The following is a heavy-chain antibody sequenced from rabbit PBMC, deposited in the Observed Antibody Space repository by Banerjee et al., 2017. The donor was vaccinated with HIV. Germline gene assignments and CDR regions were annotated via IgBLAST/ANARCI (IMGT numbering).Heavy chain of an antibody. Sequence: SLEESGGGLVKPGGTLTLTCTASGFSFSSSYYMCWVRQAPGKGLEWIGCIGTGSGSTYYATWAEGRFTVSKTSSTTVTLQVTSLTAADTATYFCARDNYVGGDYVLDLWGPGTLVTVS. V-gene: IGHV1S40*01. D-gene: IGHD2-1*01. CDR3: ARDNYVGGDYVLDL. J-gene: IGHJ4*01. CDR1: GFSFSSSYY. CDR2: IGTGSGST.